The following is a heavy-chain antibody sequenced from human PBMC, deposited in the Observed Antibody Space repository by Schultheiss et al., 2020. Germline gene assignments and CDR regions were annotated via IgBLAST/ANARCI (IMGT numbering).Heavy chain of an antibody. Sequence: SQTLSLTCAISGDSVSSNSAAWNWVRQSPSRDLEWLGRTYYRSKWYNDYAVSVKSRITINPDTSKNQFSLQLNSVTPEDTAVYYCARAQTFRNSRGGMDVWGKGPRSPSPQ. J-gene: IGHJ6*01. CDR2: TYYRSKWYN. D-gene: IGHD6-13*01. V-gene: IGHV6-1*01. CDR3: ARAQTFRNSRGGMDV. CDR1: GDSVSSNSAA.